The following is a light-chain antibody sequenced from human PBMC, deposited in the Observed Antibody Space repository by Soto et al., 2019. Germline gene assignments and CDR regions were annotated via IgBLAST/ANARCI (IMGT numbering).Light chain of an antibody. J-gene: IGLJ1*01. Sequence: QSALTQPASVSGSPGQSITISCTGASSDVGGYNLVSWYQQNPGKAPKLILYEVTKRPSGVSNRFSGSKSGNRASLTISGRQAEDEADYYCCSYATSGSVVFGTGTKLTVL. CDR2: EVT. CDR1: SSDVGGYNL. V-gene: IGLV2-23*02. CDR3: CSYATSGSVV.